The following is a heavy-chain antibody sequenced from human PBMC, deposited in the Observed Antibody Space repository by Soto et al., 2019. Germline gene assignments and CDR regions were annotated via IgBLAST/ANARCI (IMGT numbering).Heavy chain of an antibody. D-gene: IGHD2-21*02. Sequence: ASVKVSCKASGYTFTSYGISWVRQAPGQGLEWMGWISAYNGNTNYAQKLQGRVTMTTDTSTSTAYMGLRSLRSDDTAVYYCARVGGIYCGGDCYSTYFQHWGQGTLVTVSS. V-gene: IGHV1-18*01. CDR1: GYTFTSYG. CDR2: ISAYNGNT. CDR3: ARVGGIYCGGDCYSTYFQH. J-gene: IGHJ1*01.